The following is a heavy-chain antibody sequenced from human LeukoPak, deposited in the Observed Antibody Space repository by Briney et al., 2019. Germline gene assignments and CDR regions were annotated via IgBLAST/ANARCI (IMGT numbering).Heavy chain of an antibody. CDR3: AAAGDY. D-gene: IGHD3-10*01. Sequence: GGSLRLSCAVSGFTFGSYTRNWVRQAPGKGLEWVSHISSTSTTYYADSVKGRFTTSRDNAKNLLYLQMNSLRDEDTAVYYCAAAGDYWGQGTLVTVSS. J-gene: IGHJ4*02. CDR2: ISSTSTT. CDR1: GFTFGSYT. V-gene: IGHV3-48*02.